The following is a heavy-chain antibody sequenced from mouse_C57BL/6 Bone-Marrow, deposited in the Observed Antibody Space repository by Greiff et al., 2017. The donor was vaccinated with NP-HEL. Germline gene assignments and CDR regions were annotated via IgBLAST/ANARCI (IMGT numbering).Heavy chain of an antibody. CDR3: ARRDYDGYYVGFAY. J-gene: IGHJ3*01. CDR1: GYAFSSSW. Sequence: VQLQQSGPELVKPGASVKISCKASGYAFSSSWMNWVKQRPGTGLEWIGRIYPGDGDTNYNGKFKGKATLTADKSSSTAYMQLSSLTSEDSAVYFCARRDYDGYYVGFAYWGQGTLVTVSA. D-gene: IGHD2-3*01. V-gene: IGHV1-82*01. CDR2: IYPGDGDT.